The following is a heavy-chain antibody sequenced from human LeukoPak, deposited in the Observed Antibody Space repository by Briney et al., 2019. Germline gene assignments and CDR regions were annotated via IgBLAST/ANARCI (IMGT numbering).Heavy chain of an antibody. D-gene: IGHD6-19*01. J-gene: IGHJ4*02. CDR3: ARSYSSGWYYFDY. CDR1: GGSISGYY. V-gene: IGHV4-4*07. Sequence: PSETLSLTCTVSGGSISGYYWSWIRQPAGKGLEWIGRIYTSGSTNYNPSLKSRVTISVDKSKNQFSLKLSSVTAADTAVYYCARSYSSGWYYFDYWGQGTLVTVSS. CDR2: IYTSGST.